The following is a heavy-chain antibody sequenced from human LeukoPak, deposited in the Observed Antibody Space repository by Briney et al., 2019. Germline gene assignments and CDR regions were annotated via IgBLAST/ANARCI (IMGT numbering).Heavy chain of an antibody. CDR2: IYTSGST. CDR3: ASPEH. J-gene: IGHJ1*01. Sequence: PSETLSLTCAVYGGSFSGYYWSWIRQPPGKGLEWIGRIYTSGSTNYNPSLKSRVTMSVDTSKNQFSLKLSSVTAADTAVYYCASPEHWGQGTLVTVSP. CDR1: GGSFSGYY. V-gene: IGHV4-59*10.